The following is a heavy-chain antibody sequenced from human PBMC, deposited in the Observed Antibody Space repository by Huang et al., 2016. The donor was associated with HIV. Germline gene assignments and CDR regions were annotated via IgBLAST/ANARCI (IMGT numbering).Heavy chain of an antibody. J-gene: IGHJ4*02. Sequence: QVQLVQSGAEVKKPGSSVKVSCKASGGTFSSYAISWVRQAPGQGLEWMGWIIPIFGTANYAQKCQGRVTITADESTSTAYMELSSLRSEDTAVDYCARVESRRYYDSSGYYYWGQGTLVTVSS. CDR1: GGTFSSYA. CDR3: ARVESRRYYDSSGYYY. CDR2: IIPIFGTA. D-gene: IGHD3-22*01. V-gene: IGHV1-69*01.